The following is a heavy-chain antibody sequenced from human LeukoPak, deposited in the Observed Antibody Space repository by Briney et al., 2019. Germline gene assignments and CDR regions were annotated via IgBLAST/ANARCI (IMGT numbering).Heavy chain of an antibody. CDR1: GGSFSGYY. CDR2: INHSGST. CDR3: AKGRDGYSDFDY. V-gene: IGHV4-34*01. D-gene: IGHD5-24*01. J-gene: IGHJ4*02. Sequence: SETLSLTCAVYGGSFSGYYWSWIRQPPGKGLEWIGEINHSGSTNYNPSLKSRVTISVDTSKKQFSLKLISVTAADTAVYYCAKGRDGYSDFDYRGQGTLVTVSS.